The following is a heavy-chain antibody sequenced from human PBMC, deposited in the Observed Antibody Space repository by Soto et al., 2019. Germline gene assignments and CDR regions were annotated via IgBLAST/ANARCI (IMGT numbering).Heavy chain of an antibody. V-gene: IGHV3-33*01. CDR1: GFTFSSYG. Sequence: QVQLVESGGGVVQPGRSLRLSCAASGFTFSSYGVHWVRQAPGKGLEWVAVIWYDGSNKYYANSVWGRFTISRDNSKNTVYLQMGRLRAQDTAVYFCARDGNAYHYDGSAHLPSYAMDVWGQGTTVTVSS. D-gene: IGHD3-22*01. J-gene: IGHJ6*02. CDR2: IWYDGSNK. CDR3: ARDGNAYHYDGSAHLPSYAMDV.